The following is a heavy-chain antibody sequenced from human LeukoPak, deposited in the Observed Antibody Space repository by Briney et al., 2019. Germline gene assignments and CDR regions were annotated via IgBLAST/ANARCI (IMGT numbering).Heavy chain of an antibody. V-gene: IGHV3-30*18. J-gene: IGHJ6*02. Sequence: GGSLRLSCAASGFTFRNYVIHWVRQAPGKGLEWVAVTSSDLNVKLYADSVKGRFTISRDNSKNTLYLQMNSLRAEDTAVYYCAKDGSTSYLYYYYYYGMDVWGQGTTVTVSS. D-gene: IGHD2-2*01. CDR2: TSSDLNVK. CDR3: AKDGSTSYLYYYYYYGMDV. CDR1: GFTFRNYV.